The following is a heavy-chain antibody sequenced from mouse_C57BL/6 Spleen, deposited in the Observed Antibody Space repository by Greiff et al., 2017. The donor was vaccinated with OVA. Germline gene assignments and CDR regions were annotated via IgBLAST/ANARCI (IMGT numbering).Heavy chain of an antibody. Sequence: VQLQQSGAELVKPGASVKLSGLASGVDSKDYDMHWVKQRTEQGLEWIGRIDPEDGETKCAPKFQGKATITADTSSNTAYLQLSSLTSEDTAVYYCARGHTVVAEYYFDYWGQGTTLTVSS. CDR2: IDPEDGET. J-gene: IGHJ2*01. D-gene: IGHD1-1*01. V-gene: IGHV14-2*01. CDR1: GVDSKDYD. CDR3: ARGHTVVAEYYFDY.